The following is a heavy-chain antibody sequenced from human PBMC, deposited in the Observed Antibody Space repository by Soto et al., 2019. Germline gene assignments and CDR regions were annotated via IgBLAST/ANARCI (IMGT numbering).Heavy chain of an antibody. CDR3: ARDELGYQAFDI. Sequence: GGSLRLSCAASGFTISSYAMHWVRQAPGKGLEWVAVISYDGSNKYYADSVKGRFTISRDNSKNTLYLQMNSLRAEDTAVYYCARDELGYQAFDIWGQGTMVTVSS. D-gene: IGHD7-27*01. J-gene: IGHJ3*02. CDR1: GFTISSYA. CDR2: ISYDGSNK. V-gene: IGHV3-30*04.